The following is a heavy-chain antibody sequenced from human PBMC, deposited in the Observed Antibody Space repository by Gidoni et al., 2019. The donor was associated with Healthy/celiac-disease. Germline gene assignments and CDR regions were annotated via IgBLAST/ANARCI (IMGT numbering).Heavy chain of an antibody. Sequence: EVQLVESGGGLVKPGGSLRLSCAASGFTFSSYSMNWVRQAPGKGLEWVSSISSSSSYIYYADSVKGRFTISRDNAKNSLYLQMNSLRAEDTAVYYCARDKDYYDSSGYNGNAFDIWGQGTMVTVSS. CDR2: ISSSSSYI. J-gene: IGHJ3*02. V-gene: IGHV3-21*01. CDR3: ARDKDYYDSSGYNGNAFDI. CDR1: GFTFSSYS. D-gene: IGHD3-22*01.